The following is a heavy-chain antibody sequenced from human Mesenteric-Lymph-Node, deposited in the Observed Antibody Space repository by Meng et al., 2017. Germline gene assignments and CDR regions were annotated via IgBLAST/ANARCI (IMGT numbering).Heavy chain of an antibody. CDR2: IYPHSGDT. CDR1: GFTFICYY. V-gene: IGHV1-2*02. J-gene: IGHJ3*02. CDR3: AGHPLAFDI. Sequence: ASVKVSCKTSGFTFICYYIHWVRQAPGQGLEWVGWIYPHSGDTKIAQRFLGRVTMTRDMSIRTAYMELNSLRSENTAVYYCAGHPLAFDIWGHGTMVTVSS.